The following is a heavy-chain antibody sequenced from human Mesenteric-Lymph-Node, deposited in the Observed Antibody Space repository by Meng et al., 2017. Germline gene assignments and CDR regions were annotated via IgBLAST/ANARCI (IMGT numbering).Heavy chain of an antibody. CDR1: GFTFTSYG. V-gene: IGHV1-18*01. CDR3: ARDRWDWELDY. Sequence: ASVKVSCKASGFTFTSYGTSWVRQAPGQGLEWMGWISAYNYKADFVQKFQDRLTVSTDPYTNTAYMELRSLRSDDTAIYFCARDRWDWELDYWGQGTLVTVSS. J-gene: IGHJ4*02. CDR2: ISAYNYKA. D-gene: IGHD3-10*01.